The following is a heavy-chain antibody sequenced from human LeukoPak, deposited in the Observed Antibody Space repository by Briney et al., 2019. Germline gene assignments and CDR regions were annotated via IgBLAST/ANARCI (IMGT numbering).Heavy chain of an antibody. V-gene: IGHV4-59*01. CDR3: ARLGAAVLDP. D-gene: IGHD2-15*01. J-gene: IGHJ5*02. CDR1: GGSISSYY. CDR2: IYYSGST. Sequence: PSETLSLTCTVSGGSISSYYWSWIRRPPGKGLEWIGYIYYSGSTNYNPSLKSRVTISVDTSKNQFSLKLSSVTAADTAVYYCARLGAAVLDPWGQGTLVTVSS.